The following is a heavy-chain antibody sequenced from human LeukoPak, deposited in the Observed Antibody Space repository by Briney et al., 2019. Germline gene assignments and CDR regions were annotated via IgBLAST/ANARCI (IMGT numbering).Heavy chain of an antibody. Sequence: SETLSLTCTVSGYSISTSYYWGWIRQPPGKGLEWIGSIYHSGNTYYNPSLKSRVTISVDTSKNQFPLKLNSVTAADPAVYYCARAGYGDSDFDYWGQGTLVTVSS. J-gene: IGHJ4*02. CDR2: IYHSGNT. CDR1: GYSISTSYY. CDR3: ARAGYGDSDFDY. V-gene: IGHV4-38-2*02. D-gene: IGHD4-17*01.